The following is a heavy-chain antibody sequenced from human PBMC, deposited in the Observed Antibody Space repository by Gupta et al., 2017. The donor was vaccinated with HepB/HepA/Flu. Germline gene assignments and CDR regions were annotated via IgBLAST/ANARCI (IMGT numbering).Heavy chain of an antibody. CDR2: IIPILGIA. CDR3: ARDVCSGGSGGSCIGLDY. CDR1: GGTFSSYA. V-gene: IGHV1-69*04. D-gene: IGHD2-15*01. J-gene: IGHJ4*02. Sequence: QVQLVQSGAEVKKPGSSVKVSCKASGGTFSSYAISWVRQAPGQGLEWMGRIIPILGIANYAQKFQGRVTITADKSTSTAYMELSSLRSEDTAVYYCARDVCSGGSGGSCIGLDYWGQGTLVTVSS.